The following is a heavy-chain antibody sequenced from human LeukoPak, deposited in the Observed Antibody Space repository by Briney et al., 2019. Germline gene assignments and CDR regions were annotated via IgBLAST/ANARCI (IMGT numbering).Heavy chain of an antibody. J-gene: IGHJ5*02. D-gene: IGHD4-11*01. Sequence: GGSLRLSCAASGFTFSSYAMSWVRQAPGKGLEWVSAISASGVTTHYADSVKGRFTISRDNSKNTLYLQMSSLRAEDAAIYYCAKDSRGNYVAWPDPWGQGTLVSVSS. V-gene: IGHV3-23*01. CDR2: ISASGVTT. CDR3: AKDSRGNYVAWPDP. CDR1: GFTFSSYA.